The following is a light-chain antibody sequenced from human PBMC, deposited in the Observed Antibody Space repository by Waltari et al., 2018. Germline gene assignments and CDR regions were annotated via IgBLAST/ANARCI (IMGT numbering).Light chain of an antibody. CDR1: SSDVGGHNF. Sequence: QSALTQPASVSGSPGQPITISCIGTSSDVGGHNFVSWYQQHPGKAPKLMIYAVSNRPSGVSNRFSGSKAGNTASLISSGLQAEDEADYYCSSYTSSSTYVVFGGGTKLTVL. CDR2: AVS. V-gene: IGLV2-14*03. J-gene: IGLJ2*01. CDR3: SSYTSSSTYVV.